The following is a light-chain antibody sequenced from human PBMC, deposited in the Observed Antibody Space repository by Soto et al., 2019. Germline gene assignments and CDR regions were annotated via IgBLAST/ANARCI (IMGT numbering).Light chain of an antibody. V-gene: IGLV2-14*01. CDR1: TSDVSIYNY. J-gene: IGLJ1*01. CDR2: GVS. Sequence: SVLTHPASVSGSPGQSITISCTGTTSDVSIYNYVSWYQQHPGKAPKLMIYGVSNRPSGVSNRFSGAKSGHTASLTISGLQVEDEADYYCCSYTSSTNYVFGPGTKVTVL. CDR3: CSYTSSTNYV.